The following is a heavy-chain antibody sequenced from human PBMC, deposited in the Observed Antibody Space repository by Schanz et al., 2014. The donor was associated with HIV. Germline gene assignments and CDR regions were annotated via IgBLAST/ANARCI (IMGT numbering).Heavy chain of an antibody. V-gene: IGHV1-2*02. J-gene: IGHJ2*01. CDR2: INPNSGGT. D-gene: IGHD3-22*01. CDR1: GYTFTKYY. Sequence: QVQLVQSGAGVKKPGASVRVSCKASGYTFTKYYINWVRQAPGQGLEWMGWINPNSGGTNSAQKFQGRVTMTRHTSMTTVYMDLSRVTSDDTALYFCARAPPRDSSGYYPFDYWGRGTLVAVSS. CDR3: ARAPPRDSSGYYPFDY.